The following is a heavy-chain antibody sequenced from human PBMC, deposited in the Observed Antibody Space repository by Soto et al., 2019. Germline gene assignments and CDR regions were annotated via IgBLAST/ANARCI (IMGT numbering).Heavy chain of an antibody. D-gene: IGHD2-21*02. V-gene: IGHV1-69*01. Sequence: QVQLMQSGAEVKKPGSSVKVSCKASGGTFSSYAISWVRQAPGQGLEWMGGIIPIFGTANYAQKFQGRVTITADESTSTAYMELSSLRSEDTAVYYCARVRDCGGDCYTYYFDYWGQGTLVTVSS. CDR3: ARVRDCGGDCYTYYFDY. CDR1: GGTFSSYA. CDR2: IIPIFGTA. J-gene: IGHJ4*02.